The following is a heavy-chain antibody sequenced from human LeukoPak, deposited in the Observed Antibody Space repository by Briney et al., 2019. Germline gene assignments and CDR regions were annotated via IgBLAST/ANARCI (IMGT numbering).Heavy chain of an antibody. CDR2: IYSGGST. V-gene: IGHV3-66*01. Sequence: ETGGSLRLSCAASGFTVSSNYMSWVRQAPGKGLEWVSVIYSGGSTYYADSVKGRFTISRDNSKNTLYLQMNSLRAEDTAVYYCARDIHCGGDCRYYFDYWGQGTLVTVSS. CDR1: GFTVSSNY. CDR3: ARDIHCGGDCRYYFDY. J-gene: IGHJ4*02. D-gene: IGHD2-21*02.